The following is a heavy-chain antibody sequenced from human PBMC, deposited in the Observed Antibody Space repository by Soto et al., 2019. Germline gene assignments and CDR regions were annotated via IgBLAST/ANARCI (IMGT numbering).Heavy chain of an antibody. V-gene: IGHV3-53*01. D-gene: IGHD3-10*01. CDR2: IYSGGYT. CDR3: ATDPGGGGY. Sequence: EVQLVESGGGLIQPGGSLRLSCAVSGFTVSNNYMSWVRQAPGKGLEGVSVIYSGGYTAYGDSVKGRFTISRDNSKNPLFLKVNTRRAAAAAVYSCATDPGGGGYWGQGTLVTVSS. CDR1: GFTVSNNY. J-gene: IGHJ4*02.